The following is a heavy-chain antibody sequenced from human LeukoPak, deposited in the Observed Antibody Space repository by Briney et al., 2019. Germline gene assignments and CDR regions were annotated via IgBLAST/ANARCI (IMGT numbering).Heavy chain of an antibody. CDR1: GYSISSGYY. Sequence: IPSETLSLTCTVSGYSISSGYYWGWIRQPPGKGLEWIGSIYHSGSTYYNPSLKSRVTISVDASKSQFSLKLSSVTAADTAVYYGARESFEQRLVKLRNFFDYGGQGTLVTVSS. CDR3: ARESFEQRLVKLRNFFDY. V-gene: IGHV4-38-2*02. J-gene: IGHJ4*02. D-gene: IGHD6-13*01. CDR2: IYHSGST.